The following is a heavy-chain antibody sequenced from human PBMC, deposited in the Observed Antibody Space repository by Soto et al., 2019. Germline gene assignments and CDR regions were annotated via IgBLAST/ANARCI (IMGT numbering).Heavy chain of an antibody. V-gene: IGHV3-7*04. CDR2: IKEDGSEK. Sequence: GGSLRLSCAASGFTFSSYWMNWVRQTPGKGLEWVANIKEDGSEKYYVDSVKGRFTISRDNAKNSLYLQMNSLRAEDTAVYYCAKESHRGGWYPFDFWGHGALVTVSS. CDR1: GFTFSSYW. CDR3: AKESHRGGWYPFDF. D-gene: IGHD6-19*01. J-gene: IGHJ4*01.